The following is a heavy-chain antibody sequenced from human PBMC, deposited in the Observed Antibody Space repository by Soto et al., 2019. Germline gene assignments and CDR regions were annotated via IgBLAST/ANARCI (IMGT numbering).Heavy chain of an antibody. CDR2: IIPIFGTA. CDR1: GGTFSSYA. CDR3: ARDGSGSAGMMGVSYYYGMDV. D-gene: IGHD1-26*01. V-gene: IGHV1-69*13. J-gene: IGHJ6*02. Sequence: ASVKVSCKASGGTFSSYAISWVRQAPGQGLEWMGGIIPIFGTANYAQKFQGRVTITADESTSTAYMELSSLRSEDKAVYYCARDGSGSAGMMGVSYYYGMDVWGQGTTVTVSS.